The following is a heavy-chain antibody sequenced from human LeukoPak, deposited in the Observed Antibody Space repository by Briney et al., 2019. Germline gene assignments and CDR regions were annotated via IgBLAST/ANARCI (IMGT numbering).Heavy chain of an antibody. CDR3: TTGDSSSPL. CDR2: VKSKADGGTT. CDR1: GFTFSNAW. D-gene: IGHD3-22*01. J-gene: IGHJ4*02. Sequence: GGSLRLSCAASGFTFSNAWMNWVRQAPGKGLEWVGRVKSKADGGTTEYAAPVKGRFTISRDDSKNTLYLQMNSPETEDAAVYYCTTGDSSSPLWGQGTLVTVSS. V-gene: IGHV3-15*01.